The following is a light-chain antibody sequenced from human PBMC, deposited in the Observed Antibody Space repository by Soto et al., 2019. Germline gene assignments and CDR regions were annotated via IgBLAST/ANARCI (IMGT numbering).Light chain of an antibody. J-gene: IGKJ1*01. CDR1: QSIRRS. CDR3: QQSYSSPRT. Sequence: DIQMTQSPSSLSASVADRVTITCRASQSIRRSLNWYQQKPGEAPKLLIYAASSLQSGVPSRFSGSGYGTDFTLTITSLQSEDFAIYYCQQSYSSPRTFGQGTKVDIK. CDR2: AAS. V-gene: IGKV1-39*01.